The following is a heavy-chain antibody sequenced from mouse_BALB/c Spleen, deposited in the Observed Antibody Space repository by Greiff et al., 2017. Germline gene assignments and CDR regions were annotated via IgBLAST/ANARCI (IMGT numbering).Heavy chain of an antibody. CDR1: GDSITSGY. CDR3: ASLYYGNPYWYFDV. CDR2: ISYSGST. V-gene: IGHV3-8*02. Sequence: DVKLQESGPSLVKPSQTLSLTCSVTGDSITSGYWNWIRKFPGNKLEYMGYISYSGSTYYNPSLKSRISITRDTSKNQYYLQLNSVTTEDTATYYCASLYYGNPYWYFDVWGAGTTVTVSS. J-gene: IGHJ1*01. D-gene: IGHD2-1*01.